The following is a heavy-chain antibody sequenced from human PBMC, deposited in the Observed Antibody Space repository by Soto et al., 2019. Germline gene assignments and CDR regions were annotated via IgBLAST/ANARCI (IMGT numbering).Heavy chain of an antibody. J-gene: IGHJ4*02. V-gene: IGHV3-23*01. CDR2: ISDRGGST. D-gene: IGHD5-18*01. CDR1: GVTFGTYD. CDR3: ARLPYSYVSLYFFDF. Sequence: XGSLLLFCAASGVTFGTYDSSRVRHSPGRGLEWVASISDRGGSTKYADSVNGRFTISRDNSRNTLFLQMDTLRAEDTAVYYCARLPYSYVSLYFFDFWGQGCLVTVSA.